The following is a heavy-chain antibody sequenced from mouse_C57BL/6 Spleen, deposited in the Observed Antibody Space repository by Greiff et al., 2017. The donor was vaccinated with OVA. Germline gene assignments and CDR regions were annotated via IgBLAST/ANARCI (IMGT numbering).Heavy chain of an antibody. V-gene: IGHV1-69*01. Sequence: QVQLKQPGAELVMPGASVKLSCKASGYTFTSYWMHWVKQRPGQGLEWIGEIDPSDSYTNYNQQFKGKSTLTVDKSSSTAYMQLSILTSEDSAVYSCASEIYYYGSSHYALDYWGQGTSVTVSS. CDR2: IDPSDSYT. CDR3: ASEIYYYGSSHYALDY. CDR1: GYTFTSYW. D-gene: IGHD1-1*01. J-gene: IGHJ4*01.